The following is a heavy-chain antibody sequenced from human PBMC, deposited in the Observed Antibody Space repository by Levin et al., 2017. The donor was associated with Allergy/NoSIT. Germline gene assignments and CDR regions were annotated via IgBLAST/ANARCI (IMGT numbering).Heavy chain of an antibody. CDR3: AKAGSSWYIEIDH. J-gene: IGHJ4*02. D-gene: IGHD6-13*01. CDR1: GFTFSTSA. CDR2: MSAGGGNT. Sequence: LSLTCAASGFTFSTSAMSWVRQAPGKGLGWVSVMSAGGGNTNYAASVKGRFTISRANSKDTLYLQMNSLTAEDTAVYYCAKAGSSWYIEIDHWGQGTLVTVSS. V-gene: IGHV3-23*01.